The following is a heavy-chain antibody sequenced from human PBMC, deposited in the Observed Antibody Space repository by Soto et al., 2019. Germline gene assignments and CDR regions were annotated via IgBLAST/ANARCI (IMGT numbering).Heavy chain of an antibody. CDR3: TRTSRGYYPDAFDI. CDR1: GGSFPSDT. J-gene: IGHJ3*02. V-gene: IGHV1-69*01. CDR2: IVPVFGTP. Sequence: QVQLMQSGAEVKKPGSSVKVSCKASGGSFPSDTISWVRQAPGQGLEWLGGIVPVFGTPNHAQKFQGRVTISADGSTNTAYMELTSLRPEDTAVYYCTRTSRGYYPDAFDIWGQGTLVTVSS. D-gene: IGHD3-22*01.